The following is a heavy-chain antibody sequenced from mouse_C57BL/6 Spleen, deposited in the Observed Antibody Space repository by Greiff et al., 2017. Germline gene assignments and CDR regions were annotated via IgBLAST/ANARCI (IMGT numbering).Heavy chain of an antibody. D-gene: IGHD1-1*01. CDR1: GYTFTSYW. Sequence: QVQLQQPGAELVKPGASVKMSCKASGYTFTSYWITWVKQRPGQGLEWIGDLYPGSGSTNYNEKFKSKATLTVDTSSSTAYMQLSSLTSEDSAVYYCARSGYYGSSSAWFAYWGQGTLVTVSA. CDR2: LYPGSGST. CDR3: ARSGYYGSSSAWFAY. J-gene: IGHJ3*01. V-gene: IGHV1-55*01.